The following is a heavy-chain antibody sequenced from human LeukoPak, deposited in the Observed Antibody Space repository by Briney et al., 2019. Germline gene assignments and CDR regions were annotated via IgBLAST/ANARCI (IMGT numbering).Heavy chain of an antibody. CDR1: GGSISSYY. CDR2: IYYSGST. Sequence: PSETLSLTCTVSGGSISSYYWSWIRQPPGKGLEWIGYIYYSGSTNYNPSLKSRVTISVDTSKNQFSLKLSSVTAADTAVYYCAREDDYGGNLDYWGQGTLVTVSS. V-gene: IGHV4-59*01. CDR3: AREDDYGGNLDY. J-gene: IGHJ4*02. D-gene: IGHD4-23*01.